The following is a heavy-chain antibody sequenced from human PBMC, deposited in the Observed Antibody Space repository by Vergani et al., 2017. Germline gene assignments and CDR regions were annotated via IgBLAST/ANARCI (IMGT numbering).Heavy chain of an antibody. CDR2: ISSSSRYI. J-gene: IGHJ4*02. Sequence: EVQLVESGGGLVKPGGSLRLSCAASGFTFSSYSMNWVRQAPGKGLEWVSSISSSSRYIYYADSVKGRFTISRDNDKNSLYLQMNSLRAEDTAVYSCASDVGGYYDCWSGYAQYYFDYWGQGTLVTVSS. V-gene: IGHV3-21*01. CDR1: GFTFSSYS. CDR3: ASDVGGYYDCWSGYAQYYFDY. D-gene: IGHD3-3*01.